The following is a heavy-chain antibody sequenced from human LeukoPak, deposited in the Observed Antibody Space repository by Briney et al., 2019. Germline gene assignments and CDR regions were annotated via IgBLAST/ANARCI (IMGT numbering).Heavy chain of an antibody. CDR2: IKQDGSEK. D-gene: IGHD6-13*01. CDR1: GFTFSSYA. J-gene: IGHJ4*02. Sequence: GGSLRLSCAASGFTFSSYAMSWVRQAPGKGLEWVANIKQDGSEKYYVDSVKGRFTISRDNAKNSLYLQMNSLRAEDTAVYYCARDGGSSWYEGYFDYWGQGTLVTVSS. CDR3: ARDGGSSWYEGYFDY. V-gene: IGHV3-7*01.